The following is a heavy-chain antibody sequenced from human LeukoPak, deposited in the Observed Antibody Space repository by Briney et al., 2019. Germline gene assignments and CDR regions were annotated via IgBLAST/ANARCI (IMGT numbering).Heavy chain of an antibody. J-gene: IGHJ4*02. D-gene: IGHD2-15*01. CDR1: GYTFTSYG. CDR3: ARSSYCSGGSCYSGY. CDR2: ISAYNGNT. V-gene: IGHV1-18*01. Sequence: ASVRVSCKASGYTFTSYGISWVREAPGQDLEWMGWISAYNGNTNYAQKLQGGVTMTTDTSTSTAYMELRSLRSDDTAVYYCARSSYCSGGSCYSGYWGQGTLVTVSS.